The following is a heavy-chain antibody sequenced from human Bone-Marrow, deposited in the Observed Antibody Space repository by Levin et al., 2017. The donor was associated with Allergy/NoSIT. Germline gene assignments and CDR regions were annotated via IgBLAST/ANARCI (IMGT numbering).Heavy chain of an antibody. D-gene: IGHD2-15*01. J-gene: IGHJ4*02. CDR3: ARGGGYYFDY. CDR1: GGSISSYNW. CDR2: IYHSGST. V-gene: IGHV4-4*02. Sequence: TSETLSLTCAVSGGSISSYNWWNWVRQPPGKGLEWIGEIYHSGSTNYNPSLKSRVTISVDKSENQFSLKLTSVTAADTAVYYCARGGGYYFDYWGQGTLVTVSS.